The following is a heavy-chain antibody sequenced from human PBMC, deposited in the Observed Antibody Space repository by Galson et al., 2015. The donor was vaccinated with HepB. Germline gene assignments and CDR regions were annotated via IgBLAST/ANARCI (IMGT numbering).Heavy chain of an antibody. CDR1: GFTFSSFS. D-gene: IGHD6-19*01. Sequence: SLRLSCAASGFTFSSFSMNWVRQAPGKGLEWLSYISSGGGTISYADSVKGRFTISRDNAKNSLYLQMNRLRDEDTAVYYCARVDSSVWYPGWVDYWGQGTLVTVSS. V-gene: IGHV3-48*02. CDR3: ARVDSSVWYPGWVDY. J-gene: IGHJ4*02. CDR2: ISSGGGTI.